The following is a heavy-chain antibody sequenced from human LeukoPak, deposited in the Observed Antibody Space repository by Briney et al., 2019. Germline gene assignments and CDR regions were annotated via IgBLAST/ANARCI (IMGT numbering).Heavy chain of an antibody. D-gene: IGHD4-11*01. Sequence: PSETLSLTCTVSGGSISSSSYYWGWIRQPPGKGLEWLGRIYTSGSTIYNPSLRSRVTISLDTSKNQFSLKLSSVTAADTAVYYCARVKVTTGGSDFLDYWGQGTLVTVSS. CDR1: GGSISSSSYY. CDR2: IYTSGST. CDR3: ARVKVTTGGSDFLDY. V-gene: IGHV4-39*07. J-gene: IGHJ4*02.